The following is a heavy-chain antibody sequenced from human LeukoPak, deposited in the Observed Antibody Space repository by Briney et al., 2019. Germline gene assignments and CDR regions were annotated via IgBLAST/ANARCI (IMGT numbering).Heavy chain of an antibody. CDR3: ARSSGNYWAAPFDY. V-gene: IGHV3-23*01. CDR2: ISGSGGST. Sequence: AGGSLRLSCAASGFTFSSYAMSWVRQAPGKGLEWVSAISGSGGSTYYADSVKGRFTISRDNSKNTLYLQMNSLRAEDTAVYYCARSSGNYWAAPFDYWGQGTLVTVSS. D-gene: IGHD1-26*01. J-gene: IGHJ4*02. CDR1: GFTFSSYA.